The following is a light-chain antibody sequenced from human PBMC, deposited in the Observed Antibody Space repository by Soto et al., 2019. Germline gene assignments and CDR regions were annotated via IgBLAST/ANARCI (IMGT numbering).Light chain of an antibody. CDR1: SSDDGGYDY. Sequence: QSVLTQPPSASGSPGQSVTISCTGTSSDDGGYDYVSWYQHHPGEAPKLMIYEVSKRPSGVPDRFSGSKSGNTASLTVSGLQAEDEADYFCCSYAGSNNYYVFGTGTKLTVL. J-gene: IGLJ1*01. CDR2: EVS. V-gene: IGLV2-8*01. CDR3: CSYAGSNNYYV.